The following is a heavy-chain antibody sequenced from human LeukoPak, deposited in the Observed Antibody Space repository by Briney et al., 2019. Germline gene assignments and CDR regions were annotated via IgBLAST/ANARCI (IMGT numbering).Heavy chain of an antibody. CDR2: IKQDGSEK. Sequence: GGSLRLSCAASGFTFSSYWMSWVRQAPGKGLEWVANIKQDGSEKNFVDSVKGRFTIFRDNAKNSLYLQMNSLRAEDTAVYYCVRDRYCSRTSCYYLDYWGQGTLVTVSS. V-gene: IGHV3-7*01. CDR1: GFTFSSYW. CDR3: VRDRYCSRTSCYYLDY. D-gene: IGHD2-2*01. J-gene: IGHJ4*02.